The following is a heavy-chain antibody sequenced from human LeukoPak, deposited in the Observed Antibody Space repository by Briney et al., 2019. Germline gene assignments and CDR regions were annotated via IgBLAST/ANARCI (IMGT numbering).Heavy chain of an antibody. D-gene: IGHD4-23*01. CDR1: GFTFSSYS. CDR2: ISSSSSYI. CDR3: ARARTVVDTNPDY. Sequence: GGSLRLSCAASGFTFSSYSMNWVRQAPGKGLEWVSSISSSSSYIYYADSAKGRFTISRDNAKNSLYLQMNSLRAEDTAVYYCARARTVVDTNPDYWGQGTLVTVSS. V-gene: IGHV3-21*01. J-gene: IGHJ4*02.